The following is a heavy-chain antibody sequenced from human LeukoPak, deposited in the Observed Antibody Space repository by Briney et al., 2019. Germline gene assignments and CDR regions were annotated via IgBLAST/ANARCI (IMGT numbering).Heavy chain of an antibody. J-gene: IGHJ6*03. CDR1: GFIFSDYY. CDR2: ISSGGSTI. Sequence: PGGSLRLSCAASGFIFSDYYMSWIRQGPGKGLEWVSYISSGGSTISYADSVKGRFTISRDNAKNSLYLQMNSLRAEDTAVYYCARDSSAAAINYFYYYMDVWGTGTTVTVSS. D-gene: IGHD2-2*02. CDR3: ARDSSAAAINYFYYYMDV. V-gene: IGHV3-11*01.